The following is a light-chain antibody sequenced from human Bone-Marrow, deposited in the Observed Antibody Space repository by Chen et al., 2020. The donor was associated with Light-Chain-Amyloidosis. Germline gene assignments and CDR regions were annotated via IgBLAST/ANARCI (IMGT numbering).Light chain of an antibody. Sequence: SYVLTQPSSVSVAPGQTATLACGGNNIGSTSVHWYQQTPGQAPLLVVYDESDRPSGIPERLSGCNSGNTATLTISRVEAGDEADYYCQVWDRSSDRPVFGGWTKLPVL. CDR3: QVWDRSSDRPV. CDR2: DES. J-gene: IGLJ3*02. V-gene: IGLV3-21*02. CDR1: NIGSTS.